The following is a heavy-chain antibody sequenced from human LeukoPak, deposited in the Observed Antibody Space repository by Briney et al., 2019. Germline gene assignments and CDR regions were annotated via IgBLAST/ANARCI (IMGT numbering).Heavy chain of an antibody. Sequence: PGGSLRLSCAASGFTVSNSYMSWVRQAPGKGLEWVSFIYSGGETYNADSVKGRFAISRDDSENMLWLQMNSLRAEDTAVYYCARVSGGGYALRFWGQGTLVTVSS. CDR1: GFTVSNSY. CDR2: IYSGGET. V-gene: IGHV3-66*01. D-gene: IGHD5-12*01. CDR3: ARVSGGGYALRF. J-gene: IGHJ4*02.